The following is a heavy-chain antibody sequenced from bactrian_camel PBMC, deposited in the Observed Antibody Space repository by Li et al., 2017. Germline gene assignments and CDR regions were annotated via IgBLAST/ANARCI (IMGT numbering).Heavy chain of an antibody. CDR2: VDSDGNA. J-gene: IGHJ6*01. CDR3: ATRRYCTSMSPAAFGY. D-gene: IGHD1*01. CDR1: GYTYSTDC. Sequence: QLVESGGGSVEAGGSLRLSYAVSGYTYSTDCMGWFRQAPGKEREGVAVVDSDGNAVYADSVKGRFTISKDNAKNIVYLQMSSLKVEDTAMYYCATRRYCTSMSPAAFGYWGQGTQVTVS. V-gene: IGHV3S53*01.